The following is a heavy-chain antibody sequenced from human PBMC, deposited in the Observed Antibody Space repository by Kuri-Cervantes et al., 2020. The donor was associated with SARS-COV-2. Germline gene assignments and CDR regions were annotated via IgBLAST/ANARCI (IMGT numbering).Heavy chain of an antibody. J-gene: IGHJ6*03. V-gene: IGHV1-18*01. D-gene: IGHD3-22*01. Sequence: ASVKVSCKASGYTFTSYGISWVRQAPGQGLEWMGWISAYNGNTNYAQKLQGRVTMTTDTSTSTAYMELSSLRSGDTAVYYCALGYWGSGYPRYYYYMDVWGKGTTVTVSS. CDR2: ISAYNGNT. CDR3: ALGYWGSGYPRYYYYMDV. CDR1: GYTFTSYG.